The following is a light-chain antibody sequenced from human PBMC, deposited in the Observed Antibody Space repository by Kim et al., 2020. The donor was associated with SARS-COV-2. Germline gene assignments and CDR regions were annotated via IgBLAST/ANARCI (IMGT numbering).Light chain of an antibody. CDR2: GAS. V-gene: IGKV3-15*01. J-gene: IGKJ1*01. CDR1: QSVSSN. CDR3: QQYNNWPGT. Sequence: EIVMTQSPATLSVSPGERVTLSCRASQSVSSNLAWYQRKPGQAPRLLIYGASTRATGIPARFSGSGSGTEFTLTISSLQSEDFAVYYCQQYNNWPGTFGQGTKVDIK.